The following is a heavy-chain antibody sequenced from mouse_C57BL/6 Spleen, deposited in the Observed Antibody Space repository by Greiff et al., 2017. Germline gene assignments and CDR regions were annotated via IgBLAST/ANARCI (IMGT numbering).Heavy chain of an antibody. D-gene: IGHD2-4*01. Sequence: QVQLKQSGAELVKPGASVKISCKASGYTFTDYYINWVKQRPGQGLEWIGKIGPGSGSTYYNEKFKGKATLTADKSSSTAYMQLSSLTSEDSAVYFCARFGGYYDYDWFYWYFDVWGTGTTVTVSS. CDR3: ARFGGYYDYDWFYWYFDV. J-gene: IGHJ1*03. V-gene: IGHV1-77*01. CDR2: IGPGSGST. CDR1: GYTFTDYY.